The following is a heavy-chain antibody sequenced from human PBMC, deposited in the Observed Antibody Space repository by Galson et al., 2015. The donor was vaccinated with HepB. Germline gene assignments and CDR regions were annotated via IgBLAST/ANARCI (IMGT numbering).Heavy chain of an antibody. CDR2: INPNSGGT. CDR1: GYTFTGYY. V-gene: IGHV1-2*04. D-gene: IGHD6-19*01. Sequence: SVKVSCKASGYTFTGYYMHWVRQAPGQGLEWMGWINPNSGGTNYAQKFQGWVTMTRDTSISTAYMELSRLRSDDTAVYYCARGGHSSGWGDYYYYGMDVWGQGTTVTVSS. CDR3: ARGGHSSGWGDYYYYGMDV. J-gene: IGHJ6*02.